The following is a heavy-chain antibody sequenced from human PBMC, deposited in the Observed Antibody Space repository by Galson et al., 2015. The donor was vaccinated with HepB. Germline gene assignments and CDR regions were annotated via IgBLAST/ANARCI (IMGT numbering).Heavy chain of an antibody. Sequence: SLRLSCAASGFTFSSYAMHWVRQAPGKGLEWVAVISYDGSNKDYADSVKGRFTISRDNSKNTLYLQMNSLRAEDTAVYYCAKGLTPYTLYYDFWSGYYDLFDYWGQGTLVTVSS. J-gene: IGHJ4*02. CDR2: ISYDGSNK. D-gene: IGHD3-3*01. CDR1: GFTFSSYA. CDR3: AKGLTPYTLYYDFWSGYYDLFDY. V-gene: IGHV3-30*04.